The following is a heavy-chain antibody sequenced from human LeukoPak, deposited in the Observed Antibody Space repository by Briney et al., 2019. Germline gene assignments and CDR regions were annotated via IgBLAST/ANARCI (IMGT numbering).Heavy chain of an antibody. J-gene: IGHJ4*02. CDR2: IIPILGIA. CDR1: GGTFSSYT. D-gene: IGHD4-11*01. V-gene: IGHV1-69*02. Sequence: GSSVKVSCKASGGTFSSYTISWVRQAPGQGLEWMGRIIPILGIANYAQKFQGRVTITADKSTSTAYMELSSLRSEDTAVYYCARGGYSNYYSDYWGQGTLVTVSS. CDR3: ARGGYSNYYSDY.